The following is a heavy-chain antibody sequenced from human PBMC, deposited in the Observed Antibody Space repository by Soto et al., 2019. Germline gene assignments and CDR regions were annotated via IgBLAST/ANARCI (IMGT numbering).Heavy chain of an antibody. Sequence: QVHLAESGGGVVQPGRSLRLSCAASGFTFNNFGMHWVRQAPGKGLEWLAVIWFDGSTTYYADSVKGRCTISRDNSKNTLYLEINSLRADDTAVYYCASPRNWNPRLGMDVWGQGTTVTVSS. J-gene: IGHJ6*02. CDR1: GFTFNNFG. V-gene: IGHV3-33*08. CDR2: IWFDGSTT. CDR3: ASPRNWNPRLGMDV. D-gene: IGHD1-1*01.